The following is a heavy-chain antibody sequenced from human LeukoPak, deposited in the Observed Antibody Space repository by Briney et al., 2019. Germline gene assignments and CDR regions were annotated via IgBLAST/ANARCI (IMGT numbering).Heavy chain of an antibody. V-gene: IGHV1-8*01. CDR2: MNPNSGNT. CDR3: ARGSSSSWYRYYGMDV. D-gene: IGHD6-13*01. Sequence: ASVKVSCKASGYTFTSYDINWLRQATGQGLEWMGWMNPNSGNTGYAQKFQGRVTMTRNTSISTAYMELSSLRSEDTAVYYCARGSSSSWYRYYGMDVWGQGTTVTVSS. J-gene: IGHJ6*02. CDR1: GYTFTSYD.